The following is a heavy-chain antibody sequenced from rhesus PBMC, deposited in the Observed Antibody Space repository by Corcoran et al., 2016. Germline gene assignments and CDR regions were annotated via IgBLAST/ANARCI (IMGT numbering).Heavy chain of an antibody. CDR3: ASDYCTGSGCYGLDS. V-gene: IGHV3-54*02. J-gene: IGHJ6*01. CDR2: ISYDGSKK. D-gene: IGHD2-21*01. CDR1: GFTFSSYG. Sequence: EVQLVESGGGLVQPGGSLRLSCAASGFTFSSYGMHWVRQAPGKGLEWVAVISYDGSKKYYADTCKDRFTISRDNSKNMLYLQMNNLKLEDTAVYYCASDYCTGSGCYGLDSWGQGVVVTVSS.